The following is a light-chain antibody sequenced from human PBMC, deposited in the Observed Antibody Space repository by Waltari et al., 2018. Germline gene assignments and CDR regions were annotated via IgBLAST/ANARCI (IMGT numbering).Light chain of an antibody. CDR3: QQYDSSSIT. J-gene: IGKJ5*01. Sequence: EIVLTQSPGTLSLSPGERATLSCRASQSVSSTYLAWYHQKPGQAPRLLIYGTSSRVTGISDRFSGSGSGTDFTLTINRLEPEDFAMYYCQQYDSSSITFGQGTRLEIK. CDR2: GTS. CDR1: QSVSSTY. V-gene: IGKV3-20*01.